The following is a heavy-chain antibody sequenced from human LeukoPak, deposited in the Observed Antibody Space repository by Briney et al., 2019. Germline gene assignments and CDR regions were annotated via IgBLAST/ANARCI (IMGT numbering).Heavy chain of an antibody. CDR2: IYTSGST. CDR1: GGSISSYY. V-gene: IGHV4-4*07. CDR3: AGGRGITFGGVIVSRWFDP. J-gene: IGHJ5*02. D-gene: IGHD3-16*02. Sequence: SETLSLTCTVSGGSISSYYWSWIRQPAGKGLEWIGRIYTSGSTNYNPSLKSRVTMSVDTSKNQFSLKLSSVTAADTAVYYCAGGRGITFGGVIVSRWFDPWGQGTLVTVSS.